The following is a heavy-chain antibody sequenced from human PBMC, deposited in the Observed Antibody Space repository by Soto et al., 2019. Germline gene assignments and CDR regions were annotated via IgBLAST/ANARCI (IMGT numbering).Heavy chain of an antibody. J-gene: IGHJ4*02. CDR1: GFTFTDSA. Sequence: EVQLVESGGGLVQPGGSLKLSCAASGFTFTDSAIHWVRQTSGKGLEWVGRIRNKVNTYATAYAASVKGRFTISRDDLXNTVYLQMNSLNTEDTAVYYCTRRRDWTAMDPLDYWGQGTLVTVSS. CDR3: TRRRDWTAMDPLDY. V-gene: IGHV3-73*02. CDR2: IRNKVNTYAT. D-gene: IGHD5-18*01.